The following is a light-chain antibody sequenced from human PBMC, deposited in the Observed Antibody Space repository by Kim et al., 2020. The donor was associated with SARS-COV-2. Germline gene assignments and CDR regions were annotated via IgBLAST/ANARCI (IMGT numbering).Light chain of an antibody. V-gene: IGLV3-19*01. CDR2: GKN. CDR3: NSRDSSGTDVV. Sequence: ALGQTVRIKCQGDSLRSYYASWYQQKPGQAPVLVIYGKNNRPSGIPDRFSGSSSGNTASLTITGAQAEDEADYYCNSRDSSGTDVVFGGGTQLTVL. CDR1: SLRSYY. J-gene: IGLJ2*01.